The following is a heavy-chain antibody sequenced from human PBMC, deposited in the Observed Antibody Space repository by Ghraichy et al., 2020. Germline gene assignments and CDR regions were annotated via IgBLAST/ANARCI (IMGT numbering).Heavy chain of an antibody. CDR3: ARVSGADWFDP. D-gene: IGHD3-10*01. CDR1: GGSVSSGSYY. J-gene: IGHJ5*02. Sequence: SETLSLTCTVSGGSVSSGSYYWSWIRQPPGKGLKWIGYIYYSGSTNYNLSLKIRVTISVDTSKNQFSLKLSSVTAADTAVYYCARVSGADWFDPWRQGTLVTDSS. CDR2: IYYSGST. V-gene: IGHV4-61*01.